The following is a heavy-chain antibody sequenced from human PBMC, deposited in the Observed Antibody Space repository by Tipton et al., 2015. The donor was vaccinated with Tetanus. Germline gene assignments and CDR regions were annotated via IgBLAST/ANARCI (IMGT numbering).Heavy chain of an antibody. CDR2: IYGSGST. V-gene: IGHV4-4*07. CDR3: ARVLRYSASGGWDAAFDI. Sequence: TLSLTCTVSDGSTHGFYWTWIRLSAGKGLEWIGRIYGSGSTIYHPSLKSRVAMSMDTSRNQISLTLTSVTVADTAVYFCARVLRYSASGGWDAAFDIWVQGTVVTVSS. J-gene: IGHJ3*02. CDR1: DGSTHGFY. D-gene: IGHD2-21*01.